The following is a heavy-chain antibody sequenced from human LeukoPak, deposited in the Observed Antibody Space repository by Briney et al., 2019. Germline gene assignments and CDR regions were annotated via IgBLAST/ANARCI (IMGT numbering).Heavy chain of an antibody. D-gene: IGHD6-19*01. CDR2: IYHSGGT. J-gene: IGHJ2*01. CDR3: ASIITVAGEDLTQNCYFDL. CDR1: GGSVSSGGYY. Sequence: NSSETLSLTCTVSGGSVSSGGYYWSWIRQPPGKGLEWIGYIYHSGGTNYNPSLKSRLTISLDTSKSQFSLNLSSVTRADTAVYYCASIITVAGEDLTQNCYFDLWGRATLVTVSS. V-gene: IGHV4-61*08.